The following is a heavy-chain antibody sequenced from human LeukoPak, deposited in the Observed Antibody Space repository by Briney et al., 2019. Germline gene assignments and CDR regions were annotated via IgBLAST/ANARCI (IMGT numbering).Heavy chain of an antibody. CDR2: INPSGGST. Sequence: ASVKVSCKASGYTFTSYYMHWVRQAPGQGLEWMGIINPSGGSTSYAQKLQGRVTMTTDTSTSTAYMELRSLRSDDTAVYYCARDVDGSGYFDYWGQGTLVTVSS. CDR3: ARDVDGSGYFDY. D-gene: IGHD3-10*01. CDR1: GYTFTSYY. V-gene: IGHV1-46*01. J-gene: IGHJ4*02.